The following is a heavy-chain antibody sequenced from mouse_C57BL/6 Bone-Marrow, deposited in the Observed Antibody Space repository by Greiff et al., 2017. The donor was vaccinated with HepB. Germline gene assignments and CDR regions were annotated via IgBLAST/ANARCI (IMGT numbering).Heavy chain of an antibody. J-gene: IGHJ4*01. V-gene: IGHV1-81*01. CDR2: IYPRSGNT. Sequence: QVQLKESGAELARPGASVKLSCKASGYTFTSYGISWVKQRTGQGLEWIGEIYPRSGNTYYKEKFKGKATLTADKSSSTAYMELRSLTSEDSAVYFCARTHYGSSLYAMDYWGQGTSVTVSS. CDR1: GYTFTSYG. CDR3: ARTHYGSSLYAMDY. D-gene: IGHD1-1*01.